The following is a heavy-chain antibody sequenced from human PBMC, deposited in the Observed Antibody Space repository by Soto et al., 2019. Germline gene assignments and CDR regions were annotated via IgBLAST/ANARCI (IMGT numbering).Heavy chain of an antibody. CDR1: GLEVSYNY. CDR2: LYNSETT. D-gene: IGHD1-26*01. Sequence: PGGSLRLSCAASGLEVSYNYMNWVRQAPGKGLEWVSVLYNSETTYYAESVKGRFTISRDTVKNTVYLEMNNLRVDDTAVYYCARASGTGVGTTSYWGQGTLVTVSS. CDR3: ARASGTGVGTTSY. V-gene: IGHV3-53*01. J-gene: IGHJ4*02.